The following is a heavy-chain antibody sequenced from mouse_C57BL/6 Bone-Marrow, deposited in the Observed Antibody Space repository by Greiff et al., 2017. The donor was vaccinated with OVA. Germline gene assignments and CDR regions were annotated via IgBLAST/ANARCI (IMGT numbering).Heavy chain of an antibody. V-gene: IGHV1-81*01. D-gene: IGHD2-4*01. Sequence: QVQLKESGAELARPGASVKLSCKASGYTFTSYGISWVKQRTGQGLEWIGEIYPRSGNTYYNEKFKGKATLTADKSSSTAYMELRSLTSEDSAVYFCAPRYDSHWYFDDWGTGTTVTVSS. J-gene: IGHJ1*03. CDR2: IYPRSGNT. CDR3: APRYDSHWYFDD. CDR1: GYTFTSYG.